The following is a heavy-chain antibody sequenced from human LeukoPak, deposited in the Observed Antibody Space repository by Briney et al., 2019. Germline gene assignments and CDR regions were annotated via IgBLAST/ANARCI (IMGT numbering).Heavy chain of an antibody. CDR1: GVSINTSCYY. V-gene: IGHV4-61*01. CDR3: ARGRSYGFDFDS. Sequence: SETLSLTCDVSGVSINTSCYYWTWIRQPPGKGLEWIGYKYYSGSTRYNSSLRSRLTISLDSSKNQFSLRLTSVTAADTAVYYCARGRSYGFDFDSWGPGTLVIASS. D-gene: IGHD5-18*01. J-gene: IGHJ4*02. CDR2: KYYSGST.